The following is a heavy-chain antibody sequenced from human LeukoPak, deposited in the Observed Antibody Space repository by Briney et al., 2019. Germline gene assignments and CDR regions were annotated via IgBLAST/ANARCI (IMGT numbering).Heavy chain of an antibody. Sequence: PSETLSLTCTVSGGSISSSSYYWGWIRQPPGKGLEWIGSIYYSGSTYYNPSLKSRVTISVDTSKNQFSLKLSSVTAADTAVYYRATGEVNSYVDHFDIWGQGTMVTVSS. V-gene: IGHV4-39*07. D-gene: IGHD5-18*01. J-gene: IGHJ3*02. CDR2: IYYSGST. CDR3: ATGEVNSYVDHFDI. CDR1: GGSISSSSYY.